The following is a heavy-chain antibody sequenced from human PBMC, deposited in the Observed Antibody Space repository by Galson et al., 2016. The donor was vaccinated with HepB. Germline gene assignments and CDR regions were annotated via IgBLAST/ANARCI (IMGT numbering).Heavy chain of an antibody. CDR3: MSRSINYGFWSGCHVPDY. CDR2: IYSSGRT. CDR1: GGSISSNTHY. D-gene: IGHD3-3*01. Sequence: SETLSLTCSVSGGSISSNTHYWGWIRQPPGKGLEWIATIYSSGRTYYNPSLKSRVTISVDTSKNQFSLQLRSLTAADTAVFYCMSRSINYGFWSGCHVPDYWGQGTLVTVSA. V-gene: IGHV4-39*01. J-gene: IGHJ4*02.